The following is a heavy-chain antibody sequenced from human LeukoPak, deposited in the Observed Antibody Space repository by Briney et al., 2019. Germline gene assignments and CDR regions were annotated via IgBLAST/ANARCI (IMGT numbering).Heavy chain of an antibody. CDR2: ITTNGDST. V-gene: IGHV3-64*01. CDR3: ARDGSGSYHFDY. D-gene: IGHD3-10*01. CDR1: GFTFSDYA. J-gene: IGHJ4*02. Sequence: GGSLRLSCAASGFTFSDYAMHWVRQAPGKGLEYVSAITTNGDSTYYAHSVRGRLTISRDNSKNMMYLQMGSLRAEDMAVYYCARDGSGSYHFDYWGQGTLVTVSS.